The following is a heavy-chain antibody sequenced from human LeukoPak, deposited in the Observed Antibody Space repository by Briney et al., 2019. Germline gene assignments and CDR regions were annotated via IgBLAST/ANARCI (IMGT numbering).Heavy chain of an antibody. V-gene: IGHV3-23*01. CDR3: AKFPYYDFWSGYFFDY. J-gene: IGHJ4*02. CDR2: ISGSGGST. CDR1: GFTFSSYA. Sequence: GGSLRLSCAASGFTFSSYAMSWVRQAPGKGLEWVSDISGSGGSTYYADSVKGRFTISRDNSKNTLYLQMNSLRAEDTAVYYCAKFPYYDFWSGYFFDYWGQGTLVTVSS. D-gene: IGHD3-3*01.